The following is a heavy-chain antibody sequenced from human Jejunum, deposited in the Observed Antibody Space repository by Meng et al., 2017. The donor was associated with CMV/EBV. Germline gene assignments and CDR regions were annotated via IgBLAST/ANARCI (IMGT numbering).Heavy chain of an antibody. V-gene: IGHV3-7*01. Sequence: SGFTFSSDWLHWVRQAPGKGLEWVANIKQDGGETYYVDSVKGRFTISRDNAKNSLYLQMNSLRAEDTAVYYCASCSTNCLRPFDYWGQGTLVTSPQ. J-gene: IGHJ4*02. CDR1: GFTFSSDW. CDR2: IKQDGGET. CDR3: ASCSTNCLRPFDY. D-gene: IGHD2-2*01.